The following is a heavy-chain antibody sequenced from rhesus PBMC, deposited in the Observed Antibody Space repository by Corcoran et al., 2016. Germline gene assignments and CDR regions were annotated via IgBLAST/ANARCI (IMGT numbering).Heavy chain of an antibody. D-gene: IGHD4-29*01. CDR2: ITPYNGNT. J-gene: IGHJ2*01. Sequence: EMQLVQSEAEVQTPGASVKFSCKSSGYTFTYRYLHWLRQPPGQGREGMGWITPYNGNTNYAQKFQDRATITRDRSMSTADMELSSLRSEDTALYYCAGSSDGWYFDIWGPGTPITISS. CDR1: GYTFTYRY. CDR3: AGSSDGWYFDI. V-gene: IGHV1-69*01.